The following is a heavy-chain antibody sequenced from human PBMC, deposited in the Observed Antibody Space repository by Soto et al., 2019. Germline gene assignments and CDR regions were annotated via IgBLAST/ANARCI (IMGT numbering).Heavy chain of an antibody. CDR2: IYPGDYDT. J-gene: IGHJ6*02. CDR3: ARRGYSYGLDV. V-gene: IGHV5-51*01. D-gene: IGHD5-18*01. CDR1: GYNFATYW. Sequence: GESLKISCKGSGYNFATYWIAWVRQLPGKGPEWMGIIYPGDYDTSYSPSFQGQVTISVDKSISTAYLQWNSLKASDTAVYYCARRGYSYGLDVWGQGTKVTVSS.